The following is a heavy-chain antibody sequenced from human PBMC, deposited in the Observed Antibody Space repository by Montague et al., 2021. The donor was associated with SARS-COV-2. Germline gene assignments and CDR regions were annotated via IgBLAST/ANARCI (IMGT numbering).Heavy chain of an antibody. CDR1: GVSTTSTNW. D-gene: IGHD4-11*01. J-gene: IGHJ4*02. Sequence: SETLSLTCAVSGVSTTSTNWWSLVRQPPGKGLEWIGEISYGGIATYNPSLKSRAAISMDRSRNLFSLKLSPVTAADTAIYYCAGKVLTVPADYWGQGTLVTVS. CDR2: ISYGGIA. CDR3: AGKVLTVPADY. V-gene: IGHV4-4*02.